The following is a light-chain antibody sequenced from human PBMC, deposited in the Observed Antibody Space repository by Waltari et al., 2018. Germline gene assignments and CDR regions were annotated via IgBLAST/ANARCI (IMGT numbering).Light chain of an antibody. CDR1: QSISSW. CDR2: KAS. J-gene: IGKJ2*01. CDR3: QQYNSYLRT. V-gene: IGKV1-5*03. Sequence: DIQMTQSPSTLSASVGDRVTITCRASQSISSWLAWYQQKPGKAPKLLIYKASSLESGVPSRFSGSGSGTEFTLTISSLQPDDFATYYCQQYNSYLRTFGQGTKLEI.